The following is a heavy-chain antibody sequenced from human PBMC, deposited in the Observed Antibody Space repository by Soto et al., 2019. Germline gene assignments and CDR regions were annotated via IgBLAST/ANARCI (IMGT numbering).Heavy chain of an antibody. Sequence: PSETLSLTCTVSGGSISSYYWSWIRQPPGKGLEWVSTIMNSGAGTYYTDSMKGRFTISRDNSKNTVYLQMNSLRVEDTAVYYCAKDLDATVLNFDYWGQGTLVTVSS. D-gene: IGHD2-2*01. J-gene: IGHJ4*02. V-gene: IGHV3-23*01. CDR2: IMNSGAGT. CDR1: GGSISSYY. CDR3: AKDLDATVLNFDY.